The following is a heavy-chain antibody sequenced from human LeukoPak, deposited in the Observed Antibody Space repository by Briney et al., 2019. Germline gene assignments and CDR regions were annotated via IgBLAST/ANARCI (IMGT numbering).Heavy chain of an antibody. CDR1: SGSISGFY. J-gene: IGHJ4*02. CDR3: ARGGRDGYTLYPLDY. V-gene: IGHV4-59*08. CDR2: IYYSGST. Sequence: SETLSLTCTVSSGSISGFYWSWIRQFPGKGLEWIGYIYYSGSTNYNPSLKSRVTISVDTSKNQLSLKLRSVTAADTAVYYCARGGRDGYTLYPLDYWGQGTLVTVSS. D-gene: IGHD5-24*01.